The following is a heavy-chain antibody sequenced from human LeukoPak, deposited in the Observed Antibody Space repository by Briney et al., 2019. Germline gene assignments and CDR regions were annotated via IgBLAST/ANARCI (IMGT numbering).Heavy chain of an antibody. Sequence: GGSLRLSCVTSGFTFSDYAMNWVRQAPGKGLEWVSTFKTKYSQVYYAESVRGRFTISTDNSEKTVYLQMNSLRVEGTALYYCARSVPDYTRFDYWGQGALVTVSS. CDR3: ARSVPDYTRFDY. V-gene: IGHV3-23*05. CDR1: GFTFSDYA. CDR2: FKTKYSQV. D-gene: IGHD4-11*01. J-gene: IGHJ4*02.